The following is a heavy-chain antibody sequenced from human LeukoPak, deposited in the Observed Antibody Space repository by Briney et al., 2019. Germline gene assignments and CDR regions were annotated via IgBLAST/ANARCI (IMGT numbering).Heavy chain of an antibody. Sequence: ASVKVSCKASRYTFSSYDINWVREAAGQGLEWMGWMNPNTGRTGFAQKFQGRLTMTRDTSISTAYMELSSLTSDDTAMYYCARDHDYGPDYWGQGTLVTVSA. CDR3: ARDHDYGPDY. CDR1: RYTFSSYD. J-gene: IGHJ4*02. V-gene: IGHV1-8*01. CDR2: MNPNTGRT. D-gene: IGHD4/OR15-4a*01.